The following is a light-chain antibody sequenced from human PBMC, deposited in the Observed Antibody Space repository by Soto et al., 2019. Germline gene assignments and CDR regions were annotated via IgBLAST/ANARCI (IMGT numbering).Light chain of an antibody. V-gene: IGLV2-14*01. J-gene: IGLJ7*01. CDR2: EVS. Sequence: QSALTQPASVSGSPGQSITISCTGTSSDVGGYNYVSWYQQHPGKAPKLMIYEVSNRPSGVSNRFSGSKSGNTASLTISGVQAEDEADYYCSSYTSSSTLAVFGGGTQLTVL. CDR1: SSDVGGYNY. CDR3: SSYTSSSTLAV.